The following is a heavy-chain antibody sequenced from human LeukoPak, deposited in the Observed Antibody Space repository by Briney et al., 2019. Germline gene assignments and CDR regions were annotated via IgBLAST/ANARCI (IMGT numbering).Heavy chain of an antibody. J-gene: IGHJ5*02. CDR3: ARGPRYFGWFDP. CDR2: INHSGST. Sequence: PSETLSLTCAVYGGSFSGYYWSWIRQPPGKGLERIGEINHSGSTNYNPSLKSRVTISVDTSKNQFSLKLSSVTAADTAVYYCARGPRYFGWFDPWGQGTLVTVSS. CDR1: GGSFSGYY. D-gene: IGHD3-9*01. V-gene: IGHV4-34*01.